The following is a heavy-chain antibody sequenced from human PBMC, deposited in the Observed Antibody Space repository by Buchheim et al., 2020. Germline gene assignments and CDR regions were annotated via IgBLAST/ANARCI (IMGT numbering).Heavy chain of an antibody. V-gene: IGHV3-48*02. CDR1: GFTFSSYS. CDR2: ISSSSSTI. Sequence: EVQLVESGGGLVQPGGSLRLSCAASGFTFSSYSMNWVRQAPGKGLEWVSYISSSSSTIYYADSVKGRFTISRDNAKNSLYLQMNSLRDEDTAVYYCASGALRDSSGYYIWYFDLWGRGTL. J-gene: IGHJ2*01. CDR3: ASGALRDSSGYYIWYFDL. D-gene: IGHD3-22*01.